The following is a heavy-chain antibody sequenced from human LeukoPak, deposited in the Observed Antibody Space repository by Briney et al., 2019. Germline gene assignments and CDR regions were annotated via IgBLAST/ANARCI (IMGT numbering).Heavy chain of an antibody. CDR1: GFTFSSYA. CDR3: ARGAHKDYYYMDV. Sequence: GGSLRLSCAASGFTFSSYAMHWVRQAPGKGLEWVAVISYDGSNKYYADSVKGRFTISRDNSKNTLYLQMNSLRAEDTAVYYCARGAHKDYYYMDVWGKGTTVTVSS. CDR2: ISYDGSNK. V-gene: IGHV3-30*04. J-gene: IGHJ6*03.